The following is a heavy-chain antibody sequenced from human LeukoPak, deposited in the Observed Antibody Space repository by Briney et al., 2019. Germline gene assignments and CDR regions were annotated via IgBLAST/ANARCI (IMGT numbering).Heavy chain of an antibody. D-gene: IGHD3-22*01. J-gene: IGHJ4*02. V-gene: IGHV4-39*07. CDR1: GGSISTSNYY. Sequence: SETLSLTCTVSGGSISTSNYYWGWIRQPPGKGLEWIGNIFYSGSTYYSPSLRSRVTISLDTSKNQFSLKLSSVTAADTAVYYCAGGYYDSSAPLWGQGTLVTVSS. CDR3: AGGYYDSSAPL. CDR2: IFYSGST.